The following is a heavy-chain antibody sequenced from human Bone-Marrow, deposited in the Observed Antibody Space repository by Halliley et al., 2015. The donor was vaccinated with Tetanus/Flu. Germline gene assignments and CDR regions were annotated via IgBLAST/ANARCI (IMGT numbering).Heavy chain of an antibody. CDR2: IKSIAGGGTT. CDR3: ITDPGESRRG. V-gene: IGHV3-15*07. Sequence: LEWVGRIKSIAGGGTTDYSAPVEGRFTISRDDSETTLYLHMNSLKTEDTAVYFCITDPGESRRGWGQGTLVTFSS. J-gene: IGHJ4*02.